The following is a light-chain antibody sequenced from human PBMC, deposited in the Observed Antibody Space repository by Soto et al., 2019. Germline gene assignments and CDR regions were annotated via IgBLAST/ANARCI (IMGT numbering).Light chain of an antibody. J-gene: IGLJ3*02. CDR2: EVS. CDR1: SSDVGGYNY. V-gene: IGLV2-14*01. Sequence: QSALTQPASVAGSPGQSITISCTGTSSDVGGYNYVSWYQQHPGKAPKVIIYEVSNRPSGVSNRFSGSKSGNKASLTISGLQAEDEAEYYCNSYTSSSARVFGGGTQLTVL. CDR3: NSYTSSSARV.